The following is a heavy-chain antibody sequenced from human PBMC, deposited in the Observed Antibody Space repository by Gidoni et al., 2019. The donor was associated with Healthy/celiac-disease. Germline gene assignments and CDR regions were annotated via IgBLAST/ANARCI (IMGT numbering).Heavy chain of an antibody. J-gene: IGHJ4*02. Sequence: EVQLLESGGGLVQPGGSLSRSCAAAGLDFCSSAMSWVRQSRVKGLEWVAAISGSCGSTYYADSVKCRFTISRDNSKNTLYLQMNSLRAEDTAVYYCAKVSLVVVPSYFDYWGQGTLVTVSS. CDR3: AKVSLVVVPSYFDY. D-gene: IGHD2-2*01. CDR1: GLDFCSSA. CDR2: ISGSCGST. V-gene: IGHV3-23*01.